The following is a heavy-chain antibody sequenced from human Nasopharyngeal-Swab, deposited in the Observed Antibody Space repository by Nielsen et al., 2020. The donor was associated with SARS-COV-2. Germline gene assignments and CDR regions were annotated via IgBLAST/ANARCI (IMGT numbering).Heavy chain of an antibody. CDR1: GFTFSSYS. J-gene: IGHJ3*02. D-gene: IGHD5-24*01. CDR3: AREDGYAFDI. V-gene: IGHV3-48*04. CDR2: ISSSSSTI. Sequence: GGSLRLSCAASGFTFSSYSMNWVRQAPGKGLEWVSYISSSSSTIYYADSVKGRFTISRDNAKNSLYLQMNSLRAEDTAVYYCAREDGYAFDIWGQGAMVTVSS.